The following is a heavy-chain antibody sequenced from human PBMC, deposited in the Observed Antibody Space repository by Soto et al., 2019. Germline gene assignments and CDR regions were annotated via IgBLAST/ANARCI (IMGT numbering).Heavy chain of an antibody. CDR3: ATGGDFWSGYLDY. CDR2: IYYSGST. CDR1: GGSISSYY. Sequence: PSETLSLTCTVSGGSISSYYWSWIRQPPGKGLEWIGYIYYSGSTNYNPSLKSRVTISVDTSKNQFSLKLSSVTAADTAVYYCATGGDFWSGYLDYWGQGTLVTVSS. D-gene: IGHD3-3*01. V-gene: IGHV4-59*08. J-gene: IGHJ4*02.